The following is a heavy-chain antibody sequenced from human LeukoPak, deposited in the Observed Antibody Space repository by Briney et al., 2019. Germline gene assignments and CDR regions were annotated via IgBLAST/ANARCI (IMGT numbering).Heavy chain of an antibody. Sequence: SSETLSLTCTVSGGSISSQYWSWIRRPPGKGLEWIAGYIYYSGSTNYNPSLKSRVTISVDSSKNQFSLRLNSVTAADTAVYYCASVRSGSHYFDYWGQGTLVTVSS. CDR1: GGSISSQY. CDR2: IYYSGST. V-gene: IGHV4-59*08. J-gene: IGHJ4*02. CDR3: ASVRSGSHYFDY. D-gene: IGHD1-26*01.